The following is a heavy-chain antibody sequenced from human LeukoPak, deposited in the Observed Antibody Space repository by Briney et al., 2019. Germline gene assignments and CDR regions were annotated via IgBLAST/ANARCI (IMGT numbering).Heavy chain of an antibody. CDR2: ISGSGAST. V-gene: IGHV3-23*01. Sequence: GGSLRLSCAASGFTFSTYAMSWVRQAPGKGLEWVSAISGSGASTYYADSVKGRFTISRDNSKNTLYLQMNSLRSEDTAVYYCARGPDLDPWGQGTLVTVSS. CDR3: ARGPDLDP. CDR1: GFTFSTYA. J-gene: IGHJ5*02.